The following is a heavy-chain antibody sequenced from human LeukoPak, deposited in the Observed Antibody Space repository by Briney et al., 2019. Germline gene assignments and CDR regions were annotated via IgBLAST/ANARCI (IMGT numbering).Heavy chain of an antibody. J-gene: IGHJ5*02. CDR2: ISAYNGNT. V-gene: IGHV1-18*01. CDR3: ARDLGGRGLFDP. D-gene: IGHD3-16*01. Sequence: ASVNVSCKASGYTFTSYGISWVRQAPGQGLEWMGWISAYNGNTNYAQKLQGRVTMTTDTSTSTAYMELRSLRSDDTAVYYCARDLGGRGLFDPWGQGPLVTVYS. CDR1: GYTFTSYG.